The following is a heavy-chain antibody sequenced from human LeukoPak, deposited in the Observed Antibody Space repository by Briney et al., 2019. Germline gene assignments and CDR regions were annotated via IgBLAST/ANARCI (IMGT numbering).Heavy chain of an antibody. CDR2: ISPSGASI. V-gene: IGHV3-48*03. J-gene: IGHJ5*02. CDR3: ARKYSSSWSGFDP. D-gene: IGHD6-13*01. Sequence: GSLRLSCAASGFTFSSYEMNWVRQAPGKRLEWVSYISPSGASIYYADSVKSRFTISRDNAKNSLYLQMNSLRAEDTAVYYCARKYSSSWSGFDPWGQGTLVTVSS. CDR1: GFTFSSYE.